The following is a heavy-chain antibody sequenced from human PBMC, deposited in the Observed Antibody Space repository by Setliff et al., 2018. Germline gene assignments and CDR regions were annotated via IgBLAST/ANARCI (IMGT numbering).Heavy chain of an antibody. D-gene: IGHD3-3*01. J-gene: IGHJ3*01. CDR2: IYYSGKT. CDR3: ARIAYFDFWRGFGVGAFDL. Sequence: PSETLSLTCSVSGASVSNVNYYWGWIRQPPGKGLEWVGGIYYSGKTYSNPSFKSRVTMSVDKSKNQFSLKLASVTAADRAVYYCARIAYFDFWRGFGVGAFDLWGHGSVVTVSS. CDR1: GASVSNVNYY. V-gene: IGHV4-39*01.